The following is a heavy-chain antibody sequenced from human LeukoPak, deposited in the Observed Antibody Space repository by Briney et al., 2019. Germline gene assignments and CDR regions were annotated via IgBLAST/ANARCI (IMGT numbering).Heavy chain of an antibody. CDR3: ARDRTDRWLGHDY. CDR1: GGTFSSYA. J-gene: IGHJ4*02. V-gene: IGHV1-69*04. Sequence: GASVKVSCKASGGTFSSYAISWVRQAPGQGLEWMGRIIPILGIANYAQKFQGRVTITADKSTSTAYMELSSLRSEDTAVYYCARDRTDRWLGHDYWGQGTLVTVSS. CDR2: IIPILGIA. D-gene: IGHD6-19*01.